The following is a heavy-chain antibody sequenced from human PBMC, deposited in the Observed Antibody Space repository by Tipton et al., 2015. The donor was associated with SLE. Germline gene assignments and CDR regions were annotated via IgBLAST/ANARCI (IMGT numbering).Heavy chain of an antibody. D-gene: IGHD2/OR15-2a*01. V-gene: IGHV3-23*01. CDR1: GSTFSSYA. Sequence: GSLRLSCAASGSTFSSYAMSWVRQAPGKGLEWVSAISGSGGSTYYADSVKGRFTISRDNSKNTLYLQMNSLRAEDTAVYYCAKDRLSFYGMDVWGQGTTVTVSS. CDR3: AKDRLSFYGMDV. CDR2: ISGSGGST. J-gene: IGHJ6*02.